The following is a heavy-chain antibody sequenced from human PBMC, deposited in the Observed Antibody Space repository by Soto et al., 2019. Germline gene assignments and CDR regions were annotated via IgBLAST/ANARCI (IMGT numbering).Heavy chain of an antibody. D-gene: IGHD2-15*01. J-gene: IGHJ5*02. CDR3: ARDSVVVVAATRPYNWFDP. Sequence: QVQLVQSGAEVKKPGASVKVSCKASGYTFTSYGISWVRQAPGQGLEWMGWISAYNGNTNYAQKLQGRVTMTTDTSTSTAYMELRSLRSDDTAVYYCARDSVVVVAATRPYNWFDPWGQGTLVTVSS. CDR2: ISAYNGNT. V-gene: IGHV1-18*01. CDR1: GYTFTSYG.